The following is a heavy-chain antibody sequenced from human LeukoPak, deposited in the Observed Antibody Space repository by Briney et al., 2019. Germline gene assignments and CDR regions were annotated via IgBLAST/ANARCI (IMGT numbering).Heavy chain of an antibody. D-gene: IGHD1-26*01. CDR3: ARYSGSYSGFDY. J-gene: IGHJ4*02. Sequence: SETLSLTCTVSGGSISSYYWSWIRQPPGKGLEWIGYIYYSGSINYNPSLKGRVTISVDTSKNQFSLKLRSVTAADTAVYYCARYSGSYSGFDYWGRGTLVTVSS. CDR1: GGSISSYY. CDR2: IYYSGSI. V-gene: IGHV4-59*08.